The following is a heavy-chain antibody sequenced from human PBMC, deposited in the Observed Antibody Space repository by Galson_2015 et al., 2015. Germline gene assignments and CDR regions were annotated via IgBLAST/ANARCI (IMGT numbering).Heavy chain of an antibody. CDR1: GGSFSGYY. CDR2: INHSGST. V-gene: IGHV4-34*01. Sequence: SETLSLTCAVYGGSFSGYYWSWIRQPPGKGLEWIGEINHSGSTNYNPSLKSRVTISVDTSKNQFSLKLSSVTAADTAVYYCARGRTAMARNFDYWGQGTLVTVSS. CDR3: ARGRTAMARNFDY. D-gene: IGHD5-18*01. J-gene: IGHJ4*02.